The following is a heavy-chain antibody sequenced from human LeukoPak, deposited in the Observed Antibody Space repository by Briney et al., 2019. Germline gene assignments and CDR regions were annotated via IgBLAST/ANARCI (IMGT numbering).Heavy chain of an antibody. CDR1: GFPFSTFG. CDR2: IAYDGSVK. J-gene: IGHJ4*02. V-gene: IGHV3-30*18. D-gene: IGHD1-26*01. Sequence: GGSLRLSCAASGFPFSTFGMHWVRQAPGKGLEWVAAIAYDGSVKYYPDSLKGRLTSSRDNSRNTLYLQMNSLRAEDTAVYYRAKDRTVVGATSFDYWGLGTLVTVSS. CDR3: AKDRTVVGATSFDY.